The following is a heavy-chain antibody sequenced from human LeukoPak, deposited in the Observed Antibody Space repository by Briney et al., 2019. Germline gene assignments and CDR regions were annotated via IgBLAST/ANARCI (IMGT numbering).Heavy chain of an antibody. Sequence: GGSLRLSCAASGFTFSSYAMSWVRQAPGKGLEWVSAISGSGGSTYYADSVKGRFTISRDNSKNTLYLQVNSLRAEDTAVYYCASGAIAVPIIGPWHYWGQGTLVTVSS. V-gene: IGHV3-23*01. D-gene: IGHD6-19*01. CDR3: ASGAIAVPIIGPWHY. CDR1: GFTFSSYA. CDR2: ISGSGGST. J-gene: IGHJ4*02.